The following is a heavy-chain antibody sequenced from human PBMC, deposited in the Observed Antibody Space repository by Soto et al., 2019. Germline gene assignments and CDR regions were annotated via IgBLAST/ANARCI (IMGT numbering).Heavy chain of an antibody. V-gene: IGHV1-24*01. Sequence: QVPLVQSGAEVKKPGASVKVSCKVSGYTLTELSMHWVRQAPGKGLEWMGGFDPEDGETIYAQKFQGRVTMTEDTSTDTAYMELSSLRSEDTAVYYCANWNDISWGGYNWFDPWGQGTLVTVSS. CDR3: ANWNDISWGGYNWFDP. D-gene: IGHD1-1*01. CDR1: GYTLTELS. CDR2: FDPEDGET. J-gene: IGHJ5*02.